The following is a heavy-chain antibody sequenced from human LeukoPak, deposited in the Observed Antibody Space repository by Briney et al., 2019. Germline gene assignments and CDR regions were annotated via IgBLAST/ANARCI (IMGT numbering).Heavy chain of an antibody. J-gene: IGHJ3*02. Sequence: GGSLRLSCAASGITFSNYAMNWVRQAPGKGLEWVSSITSSSDYTYYADSVKGRFTISRDNSKNTLYLQMNSLRAEDTAVYYCAKDWAYSGSYKNDAFDIWGQGTMVTVSS. CDR3: AKDWAYSGSYKNDAFDI. CDR2: ITSSSDYT. CDR1: GITFSNYA. V-gene: IGHV3-23*01. D-gene: IGHD1-26*01.